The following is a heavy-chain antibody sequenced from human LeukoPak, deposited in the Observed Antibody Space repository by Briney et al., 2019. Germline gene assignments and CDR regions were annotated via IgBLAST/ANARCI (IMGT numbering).Heavy chain of an antibody. J-gene: IGHJ6*02. Sequence: GGSLRLSCAASGFTFSDYRMHWVRQAPGKGLVWVSRINSDGSTTSYADSVKGRFTISRDNAKNTLYLQMNSLRGEDTAVYYCARWYSSGLYGMDVWGQGTTVTVSS. CDR3: ARWYSSGLYGMDV. CDR1: GFTFSDYR. CDR2: INSDGSTT. D-gene: IGHD6-19*01. V-gene: IGHV3-74*01.